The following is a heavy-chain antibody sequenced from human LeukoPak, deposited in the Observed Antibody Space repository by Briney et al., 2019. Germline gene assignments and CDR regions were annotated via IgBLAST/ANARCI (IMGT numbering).Heavy chain of an antibody. D-gene: IGHD2/OR15-2a*01. CDR3: ARGRGIWGRWFDP. J-gene: IGHJ5*02. CDR1: GGSISSYY. Sequence: SETLSLTCTVSGGSISSYYWSWIRQPPGKGLEWIGYIYYSGSTNYNPSLKSRVTISVDTSKNQFSLKLSSVTAADTAVYYCARGRGIWGRWFDPWGQGTLVTVSS. CDR2: IYYSGST. V-gene: IGHV4-59*01.